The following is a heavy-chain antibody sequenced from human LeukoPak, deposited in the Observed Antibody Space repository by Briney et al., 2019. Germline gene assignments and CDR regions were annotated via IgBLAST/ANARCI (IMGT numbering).Heavy chain of an antibody. V-gene: IGHV4-61*02. CDR2: IYTSGST. CDR1: GGSISSGSYY. Sequence: SETLSLTCTVSGGSISSGSYYWSWIRQPAGKGLEWIGRIYTSGSTNYNPSLKSRVTISVDTSKNQFSLKLSSVTAAGTAVYYCARGRRMYYFDYWGQGTLVTVSS. J-gene: IGHJ4*02. CDR3: ARGRRMYYFDY.